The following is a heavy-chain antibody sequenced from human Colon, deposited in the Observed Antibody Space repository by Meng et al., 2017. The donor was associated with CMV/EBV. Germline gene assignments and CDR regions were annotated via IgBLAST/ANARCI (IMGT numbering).Heavy chain of an antibody. CDR3: VGHQGGPREGVRMI. D-gene: IGHD3-10*01. J-gene: IGHJ4*02. V-gene: IGHV3-33*08. Sequence: SEFLFNNHGIHWLRQAPGKGLEWLSFIDINGQNRYNVDIVKGRFIVSKDKSKNTVFLQMSGLRVEDTAVYYCVGHQGGPREGVRMIWGQGTLVTVSS. CDR2: IDINGQNR. CDR1: EFLFNNHG.